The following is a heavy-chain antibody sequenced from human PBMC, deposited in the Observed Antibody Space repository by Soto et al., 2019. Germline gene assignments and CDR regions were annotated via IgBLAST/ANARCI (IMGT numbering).Heavy chain of an antibody. J-gene: IGHJ4*02. CDR1: GYTFTSYA. D-gene: IGHD1-1*01. CDR3: ARGRYGDY. Sequence: QVHLVQSGAEVKKPGASVKVSCKGSGYTFTSYAITWLRQAPGQGLEWMGWISAHNGNTDYAQKLQGRVTVTRDTSTSTAYTELRSLRSDDTAVYYRARGRYGDYWGQGVLVTVSS. CDR2: ISAHNGNT. V-gene: IGHV1-18*01.